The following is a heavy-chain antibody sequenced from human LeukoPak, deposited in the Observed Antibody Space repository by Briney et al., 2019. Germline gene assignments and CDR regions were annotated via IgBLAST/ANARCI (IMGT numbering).Heavy chain of an antibody. Sequence: GGSLRLSCAASGFTFSAYVMHWVRQAPGKGLECVAVISNDGNEKYYADSVKGRFSISRDSSKNTLYLQMSSLRTEDTAVYYCVRDGGYTGGWTYGAGDYWGQGNLVTVSS. D-gene: IGHD2-8*02. CDR1: GFTFSAYV. J-gene: IGHJ4*01. CDR2: ISNDGNEK. V-gene: IGHV3-30*04. CDR3: VRDGGYTGGWTYGAGDY.